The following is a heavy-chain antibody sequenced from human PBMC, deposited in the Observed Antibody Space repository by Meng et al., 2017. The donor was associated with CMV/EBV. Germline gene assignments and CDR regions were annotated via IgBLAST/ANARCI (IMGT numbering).Heavy chain of an antibody. CDR1: GGSISSSSYY. V-gene: IGHV4-39*07. CDR2: IYYSGST. Sequence: SETLSLTCTVSGGSISSSSYYWGWIRQPPGKGLEWIGSIYYSGSTYYNPSLKSRVTRSVDTSKNQFSLKLSSVTAADTAVYYCARDKRFQGWFDPWGQGTLVTVSS. CDR3: ARDKRFQGWFDP. D-gene: IGHD5-24*01. J-gene: IGHJ5*02.